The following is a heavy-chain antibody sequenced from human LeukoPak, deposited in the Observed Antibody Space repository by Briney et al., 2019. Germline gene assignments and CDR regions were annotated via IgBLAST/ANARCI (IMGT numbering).Heavy chain of an antibody. V-gene: IGHV3-15*01. CDR1: GFTFSDYY. CDR3: TTDHRTIYGVVFPDY. D-gene: IGHD3-3*01. Sequence: PGGSLRLSCAASGFTFSDYYMSWIRQAPGKGLEWVGRINYKTNSGTADYAAPVQGRFYISRDDSRDTLYLQMNSLKTEDTGVYYCTTDHRTIYGVVFPDYWGQGTLVTVSP. CDR2: INYKTNSGTA. J-gene: IGHJ4*02.